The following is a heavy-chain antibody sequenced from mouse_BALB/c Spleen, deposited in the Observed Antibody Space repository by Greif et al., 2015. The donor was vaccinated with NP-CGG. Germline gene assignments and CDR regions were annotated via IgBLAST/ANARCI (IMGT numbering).Heavy chain of an antibody. Sequence: QVQLQQSGAELAKPGASVKMSCKASGYTFTSYWMHWVKQRPGQGLEWIGYINPSTGYTEYNQKCKDKATLTADKSSITAYMHLSSLTSEDSAVYYCASYYGGSYAMDYWGQGTSVTVSS. CDR2: INPSTGYT. D-gene: IGHD1-1*01. CDR1: GYTFTSYW. J-gene: IGHJ4*01. V-gene: IGHV1-7*01. CDR3: ASYYGGSYAMDY.